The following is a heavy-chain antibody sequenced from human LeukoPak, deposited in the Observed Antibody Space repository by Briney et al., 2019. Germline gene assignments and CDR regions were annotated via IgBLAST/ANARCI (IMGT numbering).Heavy chain of an antibody. CDR3: ARLDGYYDSSGYYPRGAFDI. CDR1: GYSFTSYW. J-gene: IGHJ3*02. D-gene: IGHD3-22*01. CDR2: IYPGDPDT. V-gene: IGHV5-51*01. Sequence: GESLKISCKGSGYSFTSYWIGWVRQMPGKGLEWMGIIYPGDPDTRYSPSFQGQVTISADKSISTAYLQWSSLKASDTAMYYCARLDGYYDSSGYYPRGAFDIWGQGTMVTVSS.